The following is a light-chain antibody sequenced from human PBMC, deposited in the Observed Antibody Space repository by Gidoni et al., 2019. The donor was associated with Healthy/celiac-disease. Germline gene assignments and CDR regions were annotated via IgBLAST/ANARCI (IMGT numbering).Light chain of an antibody. CDR2: AAS. J-gene: IGKJ2*01. V-gene: IGKV1-39*01. CDR3: QQSYSTLYT. Sequence: DIQMTQSPSSLSASVGDRVTITCRASQSISSYLNLYQQKPGKAPKLLIYAASSLQSGVPSRFSGSGSGTDFTLTTSSLQPEDFATYYCQQSYSTLYTFGQGTKLEIK. CDR1: QSISSY.